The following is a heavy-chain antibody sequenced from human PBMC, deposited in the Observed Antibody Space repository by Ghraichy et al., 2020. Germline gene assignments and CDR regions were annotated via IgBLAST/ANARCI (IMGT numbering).Heavy chain of an antibody. V-gene: IGHV1-2*02. D-gene: IGHD5-18*01. CDR1: GYTFTGYY. J-gene: IGHJ6*02. CDR2: INPNSGGT. Sequence: ASVKVSCKASGYTFTGYYMHWVRQAPGQGLEWMGWINPNSGGTNYAQKFQGRVTMTRDTPISTAYMELSRLRSDDTAVYYCASGGWEQLWFWSDYYGMDVWGQGTTVTVSS. CDR3: ASGGWEQLWFWSDYYGMDV.